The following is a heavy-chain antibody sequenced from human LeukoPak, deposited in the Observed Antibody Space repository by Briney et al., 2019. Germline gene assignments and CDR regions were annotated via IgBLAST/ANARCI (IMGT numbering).Heavy chain of an antibody. Sequence: SETLSLTCTVSGGSISSSSYYWGWIRQPPGKGLEWIGSIYYSGSTYYNPSLKSRVTISVDTSKNQFSLKVSSVTAADTAVYYCARGRRVRGVWDSWGQGTLVTASS. CDR1: GGSISSSSYY. V-gene: IGHV4-39*07. CDR2: IYYSGST. CDR3: ARGRRVRGVWDS. D-gene: IGHD3-10*02. J-gene: IGHJ5*01.